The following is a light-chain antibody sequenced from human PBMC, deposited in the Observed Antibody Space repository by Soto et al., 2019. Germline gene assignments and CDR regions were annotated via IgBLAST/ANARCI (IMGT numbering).Light chain of an antibody. V-gene: IGLV1-40*01. CDR2: CNS. Sequence: QSVLTQPPSVSGAPGQRVTLSCTGTSSNIGAGFDVHWYQQLPGTAPKLLIYCNSNRPSGVPDRFSGSKSGTSASLAITGLQAEDEADYYCQSYDSSLSGYVFGTGTKLTVL. CDR1: SSNIGAGFD. CDR3: QSYDSSLSGYV. J-gene: IGLJ1*01.